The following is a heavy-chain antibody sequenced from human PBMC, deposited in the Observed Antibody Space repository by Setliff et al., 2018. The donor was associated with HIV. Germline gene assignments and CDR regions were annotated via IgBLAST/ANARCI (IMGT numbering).Heavy chain of an antibody. CDR3: ARGLQGISYQLPYDAFDI. J-gene: IGHJ3*02. V-gene: IGHV4-59*11. CDR1: NGSISSHY. CDR2: MYYSGST. Sequence: PSETLSLTCTVSNGSISSHYWSWIRQPPGKGLEWIGNMYYSGSTNYNPSLKSRVTISVDRSQNHFSLKLSSVTAADTAVYYCARGLQGISYQLPYDAFDIWGQGTMVTV. D-gene: IGHD2-2*01.